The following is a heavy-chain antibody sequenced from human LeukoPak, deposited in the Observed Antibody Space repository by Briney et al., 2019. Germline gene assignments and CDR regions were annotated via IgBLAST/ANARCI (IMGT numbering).Heavy chain of an antibody. CDR1: GGSNSSYY. CDR2: IYYSGST. Sequence: PSETLSLTCTVSGGSNSSYYWSWIRQPPGKGLEWIGYIYYSGSTNYNPSLKSRVTISVDTSKNQFSLKLSSVTAADTAVYYCARAYSSGYYHDYWGQGTLVTVSS. CDR3: ARAYSSGYYHDY. D-gene: IGHD3-22*01. V-gene: IGHV4-59*01. J-gene: IGHJ4*02.